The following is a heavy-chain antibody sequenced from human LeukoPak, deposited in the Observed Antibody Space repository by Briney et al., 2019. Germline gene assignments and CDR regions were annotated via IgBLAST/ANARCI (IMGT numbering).Heavy chain of an antibody. CDR3: ARRKDFWSGYYS. CDR1: GGSFSGYY. J-gene: IGHJ5*02. Sequence: APETLSLTCAVYGGSFSGYYWSWIRQPPGKGLEWIGSIYHSGSTYYNPSLKSRVTISVDTSKNQFSLRLSSVTAADTAVYYCARRKDFWSGYYSWGQGTLVTVSS. CDR2: IYHSGST. V-gene: IGHV4-34*01. D-gene: IGHD3-3*01.